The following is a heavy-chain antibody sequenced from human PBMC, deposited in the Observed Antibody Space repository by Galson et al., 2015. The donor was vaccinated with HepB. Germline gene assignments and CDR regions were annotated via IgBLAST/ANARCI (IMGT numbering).Heavy chain of an antibody. CDR2: ISGSGDST. J-gene: IGHJ4*02. V-gene: IGHV3-23*01. CDR1: GLSFSSYG. Sequence: SLRLSCAASGLSFSSYGMSWVRQAPGKGLEWVPGISGSGDSTYHADSVKGRFTISRDNSKNTMYLQMNSLRAEDTAVYYCAKDHRTGGAVWAVFDYWGQGTLVTVSS. CDR3: AKDHRTGGAVWAVFDY. D-gene: IGHD2-8*01.